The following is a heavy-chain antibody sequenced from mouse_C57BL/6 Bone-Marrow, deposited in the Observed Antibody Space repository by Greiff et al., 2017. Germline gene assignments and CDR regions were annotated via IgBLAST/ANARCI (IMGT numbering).Heavy chain of an antibody. CDR3: AGGGDGYYVRAMDY. CDR1: GYTFTSYW. CDR2: IDPSDSYT. J-gene: IGHJ4*01. V-gene: IGHV1-59*01. D-gene: IGHD2-3*01. Sequence: QVQLKQSGPELVKPGASVKLSCKASGYTFTSYWMHWVKQRPGQGLEWIGVIDPSDSYTNYNQKFKGKATLTVDTSSSTAYMQLSSLTSADSAVYYCAGGGDGYYVRAMDYWGQGTSVTVSS.